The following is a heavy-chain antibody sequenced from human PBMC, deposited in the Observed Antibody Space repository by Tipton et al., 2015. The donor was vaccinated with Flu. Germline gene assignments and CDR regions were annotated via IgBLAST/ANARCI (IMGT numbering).Heavy chain of an antibody. D-gene: IGHD3-3*01. Sequence: LRLSCTVSNGSISSADYYWTWIRQPPGKGLEWIGYIYYSGITYYNPSLKSRVTISIDTSRNQFSLKLSSVTAADTAVYYCARAVSLFGVVIRGIDYWGQGTLVTVSS. CDR1: NGSISSADYY. V-gene: IGHV4-30-4*01. CDR3: ARAVSLFGVVIRGIDY. J-gene: IGHJ4*02. CDR2: IYYSGIT.